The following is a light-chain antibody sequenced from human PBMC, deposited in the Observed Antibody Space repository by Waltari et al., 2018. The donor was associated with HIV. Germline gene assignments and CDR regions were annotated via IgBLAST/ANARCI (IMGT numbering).Light chain of an antibody. CDR3: QKYNSAPFT. CDR1: QSVSSY. CDR2: DAS. J-gene: IGKJ3*01. Sequence: EIVLTQSPATLSLSPGERATLSCRASQSVSSYLAWYQQKPGQAPRLLIYDASNRATGIPARFSGSGSGTDFTLTISSLEPEDSAVYYCQKYNSAPFTFGPGTKVDIK. V-gene: IGKV3-11*01.